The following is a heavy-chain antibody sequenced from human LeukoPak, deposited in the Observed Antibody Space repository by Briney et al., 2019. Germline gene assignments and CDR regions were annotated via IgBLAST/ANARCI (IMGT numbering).Heavy chain of an antibody. J-gene: IGHJ4*02. CDR3: ARILDSAWGELGY. Sequence: GGSLRLACEGAGFSFSSYGMHWVRQAPDEGLEWMAFILSDGSTNYSADSLKGRFIISRDNTKNKLYLQMNSLRAEDTAVYYCARILDSAWGELGYWGQGTLVTVSS. CDR2: ILSDGSTN. V-gene: IGHV3-30*02. CDR1: GFSFSSYG. D-gene: IGHD6-19*01.